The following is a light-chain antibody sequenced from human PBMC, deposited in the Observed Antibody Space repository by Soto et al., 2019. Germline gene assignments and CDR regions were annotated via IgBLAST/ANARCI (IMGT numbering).Light chain of an antibody. Sequence: EIVLTQSPATLSLSPGERATLSCRASQSVSSYLAWYQQKPGQAPRLLIYDASNSTTGIPARFSGSESGTDFTLPISSLEPEDFAVYYCQQRSNWPPRYTFGQGTKLEI. CDR1: QSVSSY. V-gene: IGKV3-11*01. CDR2: DAS. J-gene: IGKJ2*01. CDR3: QQRSNWPPRYT.